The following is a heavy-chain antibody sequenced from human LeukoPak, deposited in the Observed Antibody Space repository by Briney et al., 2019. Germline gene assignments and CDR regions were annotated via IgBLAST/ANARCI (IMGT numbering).Heavy chain of an antibody. CDR2: ISYDGSNK. D-gene: IGHD1-26*01. Sequence: GSLRLSCAASGFTFSSYSMNWVRQAPGKGLEWVAVISYDGSNKYYADSVKGRFTISRDNSKNTLYLQMNSLRAEDTAVYYCAKDSGSYYYYYYGMDVWGQGTTVTVSS. J-gene: IGHJ6*02. CDR3: AKDSGSYYYYYYGMDV. CDR1: GFTFSSYS. V-gene: IGHV3-30*18.